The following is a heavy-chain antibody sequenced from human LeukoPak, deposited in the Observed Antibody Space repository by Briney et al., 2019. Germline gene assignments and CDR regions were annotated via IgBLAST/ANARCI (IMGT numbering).Heavy chain of an antibody. V-gene: IGHV3-74*01. Sequence: GGSLRLSCAASGFTFSSYWMHWVRQAPGKGLVWVSRINGDGSSTSYADSVKGRFTISRDNAKKVLYLQMNSLGAEDTAVYYCAVKGGYNDWDAPFDHWGQGTLVTVSS. CDR3: AVKGGYNDWDAPFDH. J-gene: IGHJ4*02. CDR2: INGDGSST. CDR1: GFTFSSYW. D-gene: IGHD5-12*01.